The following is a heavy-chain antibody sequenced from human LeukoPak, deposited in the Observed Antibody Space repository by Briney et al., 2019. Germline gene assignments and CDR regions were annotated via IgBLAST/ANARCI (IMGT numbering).Heavy chain of an antibody. D-gene: IGHD6-13*01. CDR3: AREYSSSWFDY. CDR1: GFTFSSYW. CDR2: ISSSSSII. J-gene: IGHJ4*02. Sequence: GGSLRLSCVASGFTFSSYWMTWVRQAPGKGLEWVSYISSSSSIIYYTDSVKGRFTISRDNAKNSLYLQMNSLRAEDTAVYYCAREYSSSWFDYWGQGTLVTVSS. V-gene: IGHV3-48*01.